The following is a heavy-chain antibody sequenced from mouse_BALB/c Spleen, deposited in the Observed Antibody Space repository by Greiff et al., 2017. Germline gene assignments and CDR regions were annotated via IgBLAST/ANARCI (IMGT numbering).Heavy chain of an antibody. D-gene: IGHD2-1*01. Sequence: QVHVKQSGAELVKPGASVKLSCKTSGYTFTSYWIHWVKQRPGQGLGWIGEIFPGTGTTYYNEKFKGKATLTIDTSSSTAYMQLSSLTSEDSAVYFCARSDGNWYFDVWGAGTTVTVSS. CDR1: GYTFTSYW. CDR2: IFPGTGTT. V-gene: IGHV1S132*01. CDR3: ARSDGNWYFDV. J-gene: IGHJ1*01.